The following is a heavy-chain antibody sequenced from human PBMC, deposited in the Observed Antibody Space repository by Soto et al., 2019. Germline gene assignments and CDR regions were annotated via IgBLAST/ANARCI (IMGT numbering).Heavy chain of an antibody. J-gene: IGHJ6*02. D-gene: IGHD6-25*01. V-gene: IGHV6-1*01. CDR2: TYYRSKWYI. CDR1: VDSVSSDTAA. CDR3: ARDPKIAPGKIYGMDV. Sequence: SQTLSLTCAISVDSVSSDTAAWSWIRQSPSRGLEWLGRTYYRSKWYIDYAVSVKSRIAINPDTSKNQFSLQLNSVTPEDAAVYYCARDPKIAPGKIYGMDVWGQGTTVTVSS.